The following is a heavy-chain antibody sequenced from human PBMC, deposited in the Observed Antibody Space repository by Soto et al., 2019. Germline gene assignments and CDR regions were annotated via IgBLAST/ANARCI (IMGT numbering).Heavy chain of an antibody. CDR3: ARDHQLLRFLEWSPGGMDV. J-gene: IGHJ6*02. CDR2: INPSGGST. V-gene: IGHV1-46*01. D-gene: IGHD3-3*01. Sequence: ASVKVSCKASGYTFTSYYMHWVRQAPGQGLEWMGIINPSGGSTSYAQKFQGRVTMTRDTSTSTVYMELSSLRSEDTAVYYCARDHQLLRFLEWSPGGMDVWGQGTTVTVSS. CDR1: GYTFTSYY.